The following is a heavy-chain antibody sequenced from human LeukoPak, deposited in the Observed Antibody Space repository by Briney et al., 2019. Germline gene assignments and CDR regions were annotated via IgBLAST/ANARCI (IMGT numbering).Heavy chain of an antibody. CDR3: ARVVSAMPNWFDP. V-gene: IGHV4-34*01. D-gene: IGHD2-2*01. J-gene: IGHJ5*02. CDR2: INHSGST. CDR1: GGSFSGYY. Sequence: SETLSLTCAVYGGSFSGYYWSWIRQPPGKGLEWIGDINHSGSTNYDPSLTSRVTISVDTSKNQFSLQLSSVTAADTAVYYCARVVSAMPNWFDPWGQGTLVTVSS.